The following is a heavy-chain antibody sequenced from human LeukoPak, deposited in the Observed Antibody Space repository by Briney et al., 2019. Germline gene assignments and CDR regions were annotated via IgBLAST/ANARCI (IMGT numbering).Heavy chain of an antibody. D-gene: IGHD3-3*01. V-gene: IGHV3-48*03. CDR1: GFTFSSYE. Sequence: GGSLRLSCAASGFTFSSYEMNWVRQAPGKGLEWVSYISSSGSTIYYADSVEGRFTISRDNAKNSLYLQMNSLRAEDTAVYYCARGGQGYDFWSGPSNAFDIWGQGTMVTVSS. CDR3: ARGGQGYDFWSGPSNAFDI. CDR2: ISSSGSTI. J-gene: IGHJ3*02.